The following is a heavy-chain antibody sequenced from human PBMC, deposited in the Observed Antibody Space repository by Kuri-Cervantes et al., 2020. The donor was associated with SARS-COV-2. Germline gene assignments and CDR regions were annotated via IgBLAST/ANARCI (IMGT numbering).Heavy chain of an antibody. D-gene: IGHD3-3*01. Sequence: GESLKISCAASGFTFSSYWVSWVRQAPGKGLEWVANIKQDGSEKYYVDSVKGRFTISRDNAKNSLYLQMNSLRAEDTAVYYCARGLAIFGVRNAFDIWGQGTMVTVSS. CDR2: IKQDGSEK. J-gene: IGHJ3*02. CDR1: GFTFSSYW. V-gene: IGHV3-7*01. CDR3: ARGLAIFGVRNAFDI.